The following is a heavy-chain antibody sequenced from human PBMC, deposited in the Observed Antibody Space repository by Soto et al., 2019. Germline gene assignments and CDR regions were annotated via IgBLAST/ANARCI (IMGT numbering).Heavy chain of an antibody. J-gene: IGHJ5*02. CDR3: ARLKGLYDFWSQTGNWFDP. CDR1: GGSFSGYY. D-gene: IGHD3-3*01. CDR2: INHSGST. V-gene: IGHV4-34*01. Sequence: PSETLSLTCAVYGGSFSGYYWSWIRQPPGKGLEWIGEINHSGSTNYNPSLKSRVTISVDTSKNQFSLKLSSVTAADTAVYYCARLKGLYDFWSQTGNWFDPWGQGTLVTVSS.